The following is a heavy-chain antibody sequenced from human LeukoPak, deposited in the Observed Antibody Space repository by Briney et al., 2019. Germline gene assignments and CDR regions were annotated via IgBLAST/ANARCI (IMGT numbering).Heavy chain of an antibody. D-gene: IGHD3-22*01. V-gene: IGHV3-23*01. Sequence: GGSLRLSCAASGFTFSSYAMSWVRQAPGKGLEWVSAISGSGGSTYYADSVKDRFTISRDNSKNTLYLQMNSLRAEDTAVYYCAKGHYDSSGYYYAFDYWGQGTLVTVSS. J-gene: IGHJ4*02. CDR2: ISGSGGST. CDR1: GFTFSSYA. CDR3: AKGHYDSSGYYYAFDY.